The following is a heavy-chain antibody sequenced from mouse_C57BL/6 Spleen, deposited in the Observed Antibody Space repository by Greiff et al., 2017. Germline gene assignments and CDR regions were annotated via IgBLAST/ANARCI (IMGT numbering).Heavy chain of an antibody. D-gene: IGHD1-1*01. CDR3: ASGSSYWYFDV. V-gene: IGHV1-76*01. J-gene: IGHJ1*03. CDR2: IYPGSGNT. CDR1: GYTFTDYY. Sequence: QVQLKESGAELVRPGASVKLSCKASGYTFTDYYINWVKQRPGQGLEWIARIYPGSGNTYYNEKFKGKATLTAEKSSSTAYMQLSSLTSEDSAVYFCASGSSYWYFDVWGTGTTVTVSS.